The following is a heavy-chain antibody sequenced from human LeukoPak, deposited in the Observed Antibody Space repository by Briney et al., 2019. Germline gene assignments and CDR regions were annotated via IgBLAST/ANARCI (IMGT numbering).Heavy chain of an antibody. Sequence: GGSLRLSCAASGFTFSSYAMSWVRQAPGKGLEWVSGISGSGGSTDYAESVKGRFTISRDNSKNTLYLQMNSLRAEDTAVYYCAKDRGYGLVVTTYFDYWGQGTLVTVSS. CDR3: AKDRGYGLVVTTYFDY. CDR1: GFTFSSYA. CDR2: ISGSGGST. V-gene: IGHV3-23*01. D-gene: IGHD3-22*01. J-gene: IGHJ4*02.